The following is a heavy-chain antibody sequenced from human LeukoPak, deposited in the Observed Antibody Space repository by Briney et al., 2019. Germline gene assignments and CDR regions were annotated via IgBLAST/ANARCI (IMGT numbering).Heavy chain of an antibody. Sequence: PGGSLRLSCAASGFTFSSYAISWVRQAPGQGLEWMGGIIPIFGTANYAQKFQGRVTITADKSTSTAYMELSSLRSEDTAVYYCARGHYDFWSGPMPNPRCCRYFDYWGQGTLVTVSP. CDR2: IIPIFGTA. D-gene: IGHD3-3*01. CDR1: GFTFSSYA. J-gene: IGHJ4*02. CDR3: ARGHYDFWSGPMPNPRCCRYFDY. V-gene: IGHV1-69*06.